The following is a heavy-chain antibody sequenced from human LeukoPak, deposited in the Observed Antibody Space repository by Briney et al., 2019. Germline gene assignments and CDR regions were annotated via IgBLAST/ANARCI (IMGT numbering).Heavy chain of an antibody. CDR3: HIVVVPAATSAFDI. Sequence: PSETLSLTCTVSGGSISSYYWSWIRQPAGKGLEWIGRIYTSGSTNYNPPLKSRVTMSVDTSKNQFSLKLSSVTAADTAVYYCHIVVVPAATSAFDIWGQGTMVTVSS. J-gene: IGHJ3*02. CDR2: IYTSGST. V-gene: IGHV4-4*07. CDR1: GGSISSYY. D-gene: IGHD2-2*01.